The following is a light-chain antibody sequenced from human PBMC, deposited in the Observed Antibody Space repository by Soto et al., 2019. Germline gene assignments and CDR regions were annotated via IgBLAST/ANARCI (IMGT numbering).Light chain of an antibody. Sequence: EILMTQSPATLSVSPGERATLSCRVSHSVSRNLAWYQQKPGQTPRLLIYGASARATGTPARFSGSGSGTEYTLTISSVQSEDFAVYYCQQYNNWPQWTFGQGTKVEIK. CDR3: QQYNNWPQWT. CDR1: HSVSRN. J-gene: IGKJ1*01. CDR2: GAS. V-gene: IGKV3-15*01.